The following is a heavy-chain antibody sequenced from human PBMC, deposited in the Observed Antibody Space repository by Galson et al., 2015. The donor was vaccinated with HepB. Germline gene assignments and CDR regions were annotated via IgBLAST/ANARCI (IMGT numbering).Heavy chain of an antibody. CDR2: ISAYYGNT. CDR3: ARDTGYYDFRSGYHIENWFDP. V-gene: IGHV1-18*01. D-gene: IGHD3-3*01. Sequence: SVKVSCKASGYTFTSYGISWVRQAPGQGLEWMGWISAYYGNTNLAQKLQGRVTMTTDTSTSTAYMELRSLSSDDTAVYYWARDTGYYDFRSGYHIENWFDPWGQGTLVTVSS. CDR1: GYTFTSYG. J-gene: IGHJ5*02.